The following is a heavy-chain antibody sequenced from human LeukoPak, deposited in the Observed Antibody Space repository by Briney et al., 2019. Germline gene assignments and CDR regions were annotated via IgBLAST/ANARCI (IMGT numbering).Heavy chain of an antibody. Sequence: PSETLSLTCAVYGGSFSGYYWSWIRQPPGKGLEWIGEINHSESTNYNPSLKSRVTISVDTSKNQFSLKLSSVTAADTAVYYCARAPRRNYCSGGSCYPFDYWGQGTLVTVSS. CDR2: INHSEST. CDR3: ARAPRRNYCSGGSCYPFDY. V-gene: IGHV4-34*01. D-gene: IGHD2-15*01. CDR1: GGSFSGYY. J-gene: IGHJ4*02.